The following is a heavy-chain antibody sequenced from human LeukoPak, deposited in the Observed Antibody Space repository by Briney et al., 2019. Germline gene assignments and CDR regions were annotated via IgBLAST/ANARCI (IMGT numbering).Heavy chain of an antibody. V-gene: IGHV1-24*01. CDR1: GYTLTELS. CDR3: ATLAPTRYSSGWYLSRFDC. D-gene: IGHD6-19*01. CDR2: FDPEDGET. Sequence: ASVKVSCKVSGYTLTELSMHWVRQAPGKGLEWMGGFDPEDGETIYAQRFQGRVTTTEDTSTDTAYMELSSLRSEDTAMYYCATLAPTRYSSGWYLSRFDCWGQGTLVSVSS. J-gene: IGHJ4*02.